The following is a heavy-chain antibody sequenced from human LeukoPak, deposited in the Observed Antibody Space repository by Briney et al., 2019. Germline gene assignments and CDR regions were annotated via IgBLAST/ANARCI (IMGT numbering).Heavy chain of an antibody. CDR3: ARVDSNWGCDY. CDR1: GFTFSSYG. CDR2: ILYDGSNK. Sequence: GGSLRLSCAASGFTFSSYGIHWVRQAPGKGLEWVAVILYDGSNKYYADSVKGRFTISRDNCKSTLYLQMNSLRAEDTAVYYCARVDSNWGCDYWGEGTLVTVCS. V-gene: IGHV3-33*01. D-gene: IGHD7-27*01. J-gene: IGHJ4*02.